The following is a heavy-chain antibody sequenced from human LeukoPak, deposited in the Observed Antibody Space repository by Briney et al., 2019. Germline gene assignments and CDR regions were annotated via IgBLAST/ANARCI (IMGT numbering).Heavy chain of an antibody. CDR1: GGSISSYY. D-gene: IGHD5-24*01. V-gene: IGHV4-59*01. CDR3: ARDRRRRDGYILVHWFDP. Sequence: ASETLSLTCTVSGGSISSYYWSWLRQPPGKGLEWIGYIYYSGSTNYNPSLKSRVTISVDTSKNQFSLKLSSVTAADTAVYYCARDRRRRDGYILVHWFDPWGQGTLVTVSS. CDR2: IYYSGST. J-gene: IGHJ5*02.